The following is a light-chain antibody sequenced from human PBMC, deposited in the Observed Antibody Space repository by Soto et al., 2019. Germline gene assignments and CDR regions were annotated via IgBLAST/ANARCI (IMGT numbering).Light chain of an antibody. CDR3: QQSYSTPLT. V-gene: IGKV1-39*01. Sequence: DIQMTQSPSSLSASVGDRVTITCRASQSISSYLHWYQQKPGKAPKLLIYAASSLQSEVPSRFSGSGSGTEFTLTISSLQPEDFATYYCQQSYSTPLTFGPGTKVDVK. J-gene: IGKJ3*01. CDR1: QSISSY. CDR2: AAS.